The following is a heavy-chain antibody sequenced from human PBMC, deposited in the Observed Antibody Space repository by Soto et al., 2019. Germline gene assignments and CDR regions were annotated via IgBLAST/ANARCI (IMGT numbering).Heavy chain of an antibody. Sequence: QVQLQESGPGLVKPSETLSLTCTVSGGSISSYYWSWIRQPPGKGLEWIGYIYYSGSTNYNPSLKSRVTISVDTSKNQFSLKLSSVTAADTAVYYCARDLPAYCGGDCYSFGYWGQGTLVTVSS. V-gene: IGHV4-59*01. J-gene: IGHJ4*02. CDR2: IYYSGST. CDR1: GGSISSYY. CDR3: ARDLPAYCGGDCYSFGY. D-gene: IGHD2-21*02.